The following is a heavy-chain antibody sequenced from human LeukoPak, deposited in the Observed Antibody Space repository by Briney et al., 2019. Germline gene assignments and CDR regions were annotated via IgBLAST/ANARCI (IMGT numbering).Heavy chain of an antibody. J-gene: IGHJ6*03. Sequence: ASVKVSCKASGYTFTSYGISWVRQAPGQGLEWMGWISAYNGNTNYAQKLQGRVTMTTDTSTGTAYMELRSLRSDDTAVYYCARDPGSTDYYYMDVWGKGTTVTVSS. V-gene: IGHV1-18*01. CDR1: GYTFTSYG. D-gene: IGHD1-14*01. CDR2: ISAYNGNT. CDR3: ARDPGSTDYYYMDV.